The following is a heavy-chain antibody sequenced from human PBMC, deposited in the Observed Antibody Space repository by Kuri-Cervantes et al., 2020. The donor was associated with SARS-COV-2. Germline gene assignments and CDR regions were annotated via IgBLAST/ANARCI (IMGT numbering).Heavy chain of an antibody. CDR2: INPNSGGT. J-gene: IGHJ3*02. D-gene: IGHD3-3*02. V-gene: IGHV1-2*02. Sequence: ASVKVSCKASGYTFTGYYMHWVRQAPRQGLEWMGWINPNSGGTNYAQKFQGRVTMTRDTSISTAYMELSRLRSDDTAVYYCARAGSTPAFLEWLSPDAFDIWGQGTVVTVSS. CDR3: ARAGSTPAFLEWLSPDAFDI. CDR1: GYTFTGYY.